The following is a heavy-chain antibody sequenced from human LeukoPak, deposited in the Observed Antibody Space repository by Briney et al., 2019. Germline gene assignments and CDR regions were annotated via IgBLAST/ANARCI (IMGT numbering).Heavy chain of an antibody. J-gene: IGHJ4*02. CDR1: GYTFTGYY. CDR3: ARDLSRGSSGWYGY. V-gene: IGHV1-2*06. CDR2: INPNSGGT. Sequence: ASVKVSCKASGYTFTGYYMHWVRQAPGQGLEWMGRINPNSGGTNYAQKFQGRVTMTRDTSISTAYMELSGLRSDDTAVYYCARDLSRGSSGWYGYWGQGTLVTVSS. D-gene: IGHD6-19*01.